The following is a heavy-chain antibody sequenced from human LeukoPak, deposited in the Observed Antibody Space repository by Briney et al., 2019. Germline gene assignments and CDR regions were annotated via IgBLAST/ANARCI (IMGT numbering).Heavy chain of an antibody. J-gene: IGHJ5*02. V-gene: IGHV1-18*01. CDR3: ARGVGNYGGNSGDWFDP. CDR1: GYTFTSYG. Sequence: ASVKVSCKASGYTFTSYGISWVRQAPGQGLEWMGWISAYNGNTNYAQELQGRVTMTTDTSTSTAYMELRSLRSDDTAVYYCARGVGNYGGNSGDWFDPWGQGTLVTVSS. CDR2: ISAYNGNT. D-gene: IGHD4-23*01.